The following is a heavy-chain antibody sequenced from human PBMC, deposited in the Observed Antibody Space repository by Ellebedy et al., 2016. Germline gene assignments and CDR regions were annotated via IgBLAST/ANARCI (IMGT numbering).Heavy chain of an antibody. V-gene: IGHV1-8*02. D-gene: IGHD2-2*01. Sequence: ASVKVSXKASRYTFTSYYMHWVRQAPGQGLEWMGWINPNSGNTGYAQKFQGRVTMTRNTSISTAYMELSSLRSEDTAVYYCARGRGDCSSTSCFDGNYYYMDVWGKGTTVTVSS. CDR2: INPNSGNT. CDR1: RYTFTSYY. J-gene: IGHJ6*03. CDR3: ARGRGDCSSTSCFDGNYYYMDV.